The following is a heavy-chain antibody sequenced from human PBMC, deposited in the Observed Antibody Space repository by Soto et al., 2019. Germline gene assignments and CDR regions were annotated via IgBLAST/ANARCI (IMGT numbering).Heavy chain of an antibody. D-gene: IGHD3-10*01. CDR1: GFTSSSYW. J-gene: IGHJ5*02. Sequence: PGGSLRLSCAVSGFTSSSYWMHWVRQAPGKGLVWVSRINTDGTTTTYADSVKGRFTISRDNAKNTLYLEMNSLRAEDTAVYYCAKVGPYDSGSYMFRYNWFGPWGPGTLVTVSS. V-gene: IGHV3-74*01. CDR2: INTDGTTT. CDR3: AKVGPYDSGSYMFRYNWFGP.